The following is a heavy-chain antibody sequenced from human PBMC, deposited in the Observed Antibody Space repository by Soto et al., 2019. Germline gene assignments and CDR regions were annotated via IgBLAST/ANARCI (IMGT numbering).Heavy chain of an antibody. J-gene: IGHJ6*02. CDR1: GFTFDDYA. CDR3: AKNTAAAPYYGMDV. D-gene: IGHD6-13*01. V-gene: IGHV3-9*01. Sequence: EVQLVESGGGLVQPGRSLRLSCAASGFTFDDYAMHWVRQAPGKGLEWVSGISWNSGSIGYADSVKGRFTISRDNAKNSLYLQMNSLRAEDTALYYCAKNTAAAPYYGMDVWGQGTTVTVSS. CDR2: ISWNSGSI.